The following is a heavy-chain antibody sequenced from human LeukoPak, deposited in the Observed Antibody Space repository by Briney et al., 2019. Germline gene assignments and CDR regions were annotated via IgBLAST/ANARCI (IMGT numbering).Heavy chain of an antibody. D-gene: IGHD3-10*01. V-gene: IGHV3-64*01. J-gene: IGHJ3*02. CDR2: ISSNGGST. CDR1: GFTFSSYA. CDR3: AREDYYYGSGSPLGAFDI. Sequence: GGSLRLSCAASGFTFSSYAMHWVRQAPGKGLEYISAISSNGGSTYYANSVKGRFTISRDNSKDTLYLQMGSLRAEDTALYYCAREDYYYGSGSPLGAFDIWGQGTMVTVSS.